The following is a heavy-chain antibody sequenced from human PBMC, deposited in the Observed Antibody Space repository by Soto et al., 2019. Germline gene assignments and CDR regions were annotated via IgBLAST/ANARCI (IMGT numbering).Heavy chain of an antibody. J-gene: IGHJ6*02. V-gene: IGHV3-9*01. CDR2: ISWNSVSI. CDR1: GFSFDDYA. Sequence: GGSLRLSCEASGFSFDDYAMHWVRQAPGKGLEWVSSISWNSVSIGYADSVKGRFTISRDNAKNSLYLQMNRLRSEDTALYYCAKDMENGYNPYYFYGMDVWGQGTTVTVSS. CDR3: AKDMENGYNPYYFYGMDV. D-gene: IGHD3-10*01.